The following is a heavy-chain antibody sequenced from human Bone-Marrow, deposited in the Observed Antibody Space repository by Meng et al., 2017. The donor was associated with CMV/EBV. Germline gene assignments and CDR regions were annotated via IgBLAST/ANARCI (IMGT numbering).Heavy chain of an antibody. J-gene: IGHJ4*02. Sequence: GGSLRLSCAASGFTFSSYCMRWVRQAPGKGLVWVSCISSSGSSTYYADSVKGRFTISRDNAKNSLYLQMNGLRAEDTAVYYCAKGFKSAAAGTLFDYWGQGTRVTVSS. CDR3: AKGFKSAAAGTLFDY. CDR2: ISSSGSST. CDR1: GFTFSSYC. V-gene: IGHV3-11*01. D-gene: IGHD6-13*01.